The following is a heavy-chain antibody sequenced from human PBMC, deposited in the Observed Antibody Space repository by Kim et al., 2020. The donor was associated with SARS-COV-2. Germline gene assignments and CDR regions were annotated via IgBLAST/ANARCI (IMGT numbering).Heavy chain of an antibody. J-gene: IGHJ4*02. Sequence: GGSLRLSCAASGFIFSSFGMHWVRQAPGKGLEWVAIIWYDGSNKYYADSVKGRFTISRDNSKNTLYLQMNSLRAEDTVMYYCARDYYDSSGYYYPPQFDYWGQGTLVTVSS. D-gene: IGHD3-22*01. CDR1: GFIFSSFG. V-gene: IGHV3-33*01. CDR3: ARDYYDSSGYYYPPQFDY. CDR2: IWYDGSNK.